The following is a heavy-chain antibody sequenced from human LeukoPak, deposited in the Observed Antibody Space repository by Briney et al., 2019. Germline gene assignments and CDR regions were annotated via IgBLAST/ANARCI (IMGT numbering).Heavy chain of an antibody. CDR2: ISGSGGST. Sequence: PGGSLRLSCAASRFTFSSYAMSWVRQAPGKGLEWVSAISGSGGSTFYADSVKGRFTISRDNSKNTLCLQMNSLRAEDTAIYYCAKDKAFWSGFGVFDIWGQGTMVTVSS. J-gene: IGHJ3*02. CDR3: AKDKAFWSGFGVFDI. D-gene: IGHD3-3*01. V-gene: IGHV3-23*01. CDR1: RFTFSSYA.